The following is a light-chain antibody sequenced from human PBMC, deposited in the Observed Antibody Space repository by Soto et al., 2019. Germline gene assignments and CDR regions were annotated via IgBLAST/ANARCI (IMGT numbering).Light chain of an antibody. Sequence: DIQMTQSPSTLSASVGDRVTITCRASQSIDSWLAWYQQKPGKAPKLLIYDASSLESGVPSRFSGRGSGTDFTLPFTSLQPDNYAPYSGQQNDDNSAYTFGKGTKREIK. V-gene: IGKV1-5*01. CDR1: QSIDSW. CDR2: DAS. J-gene: IGKJ2*01. CDR3: QQNDDNSAYT.